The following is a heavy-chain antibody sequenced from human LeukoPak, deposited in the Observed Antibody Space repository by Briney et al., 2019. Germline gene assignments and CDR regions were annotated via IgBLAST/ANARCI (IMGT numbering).Heavy chain of an antibody. CDR2: ISSSRGAT. J-gene: IGHJ3*02. CDR1: GFTFTNYN. CDR3: ARERAWFGENDAFDI. V-gene: IGHV3-48*04. Sequence: PGGSLRLSCAASGFTFTNYNMSWVRQAPGKGLEWVSSISSSRGATYYADSMKGRFTISRDNAKNSLYLQMNSLRAEDTAVYYCARERAWFGENDAFDIWGRGTMVTVSS. D-gene: IGHD3-10*01.